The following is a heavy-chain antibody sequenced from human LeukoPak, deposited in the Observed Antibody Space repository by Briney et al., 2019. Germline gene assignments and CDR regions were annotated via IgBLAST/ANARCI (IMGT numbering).Heavy chain of an antibody. D-gene: IGHD3-10*01. CDR1: GFTFSSYA. CDR2: IYSGGST. V-gene: IGHV3-66*01. CDR3: ASSYYGSGSYWVYFDY. J-gene: IGHJ4*02. Sequence: GGSLRLSCAASGFTFSSYAMSWVRQAPGKGLEWVSVIYSGGSTYYADSVKGRFTISRDNSKNTLYLQMNSLRAEDTAVYYCASSYYGSGSYWVYFDYWGQGTLVTVSS.